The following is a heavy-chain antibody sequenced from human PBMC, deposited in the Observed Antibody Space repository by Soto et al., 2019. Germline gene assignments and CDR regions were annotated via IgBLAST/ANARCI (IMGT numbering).Heavy chain of an antibody. CDR1: GFTFSIYA. D-gene: IGHD2-2*01. Sequence: GGSLRLSCAASGFTFSIYAMRWVRQAPGKGLEWVSYISSSSTTKYYTDSVKGRFTISRDTSKNTLYLQMNSLRVEDTALYYCARVGDIVLVPAGRWGWFDPWGQGTLVTVSS. J-gene: IGHJ5*02. V-gene: IGHV3-48*01. CDR3: ARVGDIVLVPAGRWGWFDP. CDR2: ISSSSTTK.